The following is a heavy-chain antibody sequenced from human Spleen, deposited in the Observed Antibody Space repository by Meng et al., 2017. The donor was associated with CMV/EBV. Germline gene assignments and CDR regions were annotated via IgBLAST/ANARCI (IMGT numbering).Heavy chain of an antibody. Sequence: GSLRLSCAVYGGSFSGYYWSWIRQPPGKGLEWIGEINHSGSTNYNPSLKSRVSISVVTSKNQFSLTLTSVTAADTATYYCARVAVTYYDQGPDFFDYWGLGTLVTVSS. CDR1: GGSFSGYY. V-gene: IGHV4-34*01. CDR2: INHSGST. J-gene: IGHJ4*02. D-gene: IGHD3-16*01. CDR3: ARVAVTYYDQGPDFFDY.